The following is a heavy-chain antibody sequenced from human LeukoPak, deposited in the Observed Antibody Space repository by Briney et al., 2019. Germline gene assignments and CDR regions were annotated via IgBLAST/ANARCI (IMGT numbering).Heavy chain of an antibody. CDR1: GGSSSGYY. CDR2: INHSRST. Sequence: SETLSLTCAVYGGSSSGYYWSWIRQPPGKGLEWIGEINHSRSTNYNPSLKSRVTISVDTSKNQFSLKVRSVTAADTAVYYCARRVRDIVVVPAATSSFYYYYYMDVWGKGTTVNVSS. CDR3: ARRVRDIVVVPAATSSFYYYYYMDV. D-gene: IGHD2-2*01. J-gene: IGHJ6*03. V-gene: IGHV4-34*01.